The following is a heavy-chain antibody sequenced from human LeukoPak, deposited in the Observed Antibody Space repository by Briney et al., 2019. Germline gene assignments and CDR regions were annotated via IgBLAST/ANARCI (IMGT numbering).Heavy chain of an antibody. D-gene: IGHD1-26*01. CDR1: GFTFSSYG. CDR3: ARGVYSMWELPYFDY. V-gene: IGHV3-30*02. J-gene: IGHJ4*02. Sequence: GGSLRLSCAASGFTFSSYGMHWVRQAPGKGLEWVAFIRSDGSNKYYADSVKGRFTISRDNSKNTLYLQMNSLRAEDTAVYYCARGVYSMWELPYFDYWGQGTLVTVSS. CDR2: IRSDGSNK.